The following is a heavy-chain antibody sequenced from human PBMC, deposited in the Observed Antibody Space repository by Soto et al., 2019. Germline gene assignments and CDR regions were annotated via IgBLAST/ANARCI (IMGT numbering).Heavy chain of an antibody. J-gene: IGHJ4*01. Sequence: GGSPRLSCAASGFTFSGSTMHWFRQASGKGLEWVGRIRNKASGYATAYAASVEGRFTISRDDSKNTAYLEMNSLKTDDTAVYYCTRQESYGLAPEWGQGTLVTVSS. CDR1: GFTFSGST. CDR3: TRQESYGLAPE. D-gene: IGHD3-10*01. CDR2: IRNKASGYAT. V-gene: IGHV3-73*01.